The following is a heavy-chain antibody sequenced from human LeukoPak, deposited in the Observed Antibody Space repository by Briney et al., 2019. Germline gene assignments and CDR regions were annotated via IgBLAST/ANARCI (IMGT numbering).Heavy chain of an antibody. CDR3: ARGYQRPDY. CDR2: ISSSSNNI. J-gene: IGHJ4*02. CDR1: GFTFSTYT. D-gene: IGHD2-2*01. Sequence: GGSLRLSCAASGFTFSTYTMNWVRQAPGKGLEWVSSISSSSNNINYADSVKGRFTISRDNAMNSVHLQMNSLRVEDTAVYYCARGYQRPDYWGEGTLITVSS. V-gene: IGHV3-21*01.